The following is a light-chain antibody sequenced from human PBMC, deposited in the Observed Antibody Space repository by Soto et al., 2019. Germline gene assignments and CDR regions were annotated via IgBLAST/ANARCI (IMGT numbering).Light chain of an antibody. CDR1: QSISSSY. J-gene: IGKJ2*01. Sequence: EIVLTQSPGTLSLSPGERATLSCRASQSISSSYLAWYQQRPGQAPRLLIYAASSRATGIPDRFSGGGSATDFTLTVSRLEAEDFAVCYCQQYGSSPRTFGQGTKLEIK. V-gene: IGKV3-20*01. CDR2: AAS. CDR3: QQYGSSPRT.